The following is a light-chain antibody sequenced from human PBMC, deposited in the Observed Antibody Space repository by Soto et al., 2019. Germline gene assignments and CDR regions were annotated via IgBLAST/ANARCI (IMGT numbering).Light chain of an antibody. CDR3: CSYAGSSTWG. V-gene: IGLV2-23*02. CDR1: SSDVGSYNL. Sequence: QSALTQPASVSGSPGQSITISCTGTSSDVGSYNLVSWYQQHPGKAPKLMIYEVSKRLSGVSNHFSGSKSGNTASLTNSGLQAEDEADYYCCSYAGSSTWGFGGGTKLTVL. J-gene: IGLJ3*02. CDR2: EVS.